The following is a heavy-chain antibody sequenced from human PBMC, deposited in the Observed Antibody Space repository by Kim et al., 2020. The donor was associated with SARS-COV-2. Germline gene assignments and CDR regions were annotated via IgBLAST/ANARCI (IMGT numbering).Heavy chain of an antibody. D-gene: IGHD5-12*01. V-gene: IGHV5-51*01. J-gene: IGHJ4*02. CDR3: ARRDGYNYQVDY. Sequence: SYSPSCQGQVTISADKSISTAYLQWSSLKASDTAMYYCARRDGYNYQVDYWGQGTLVTVSS.